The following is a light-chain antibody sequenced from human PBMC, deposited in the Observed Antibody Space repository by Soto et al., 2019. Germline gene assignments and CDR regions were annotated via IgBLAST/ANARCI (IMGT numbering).Light chain of an antibody. Sequence: QSVLTQPPSASGTPGQRVTISCSGSSSNIGSNTVNWYQQLPGTAPKLLVYTNNQRPSGVPDRFSGSKSGTSASLAIIGLQSEVEAEYYCAAWDDSLDGYVFGTGTKVTVL. J-gene: IGLJ1*01. V-gene: IGLV1-44*01. CDR1: SSNIGSNT. CDR3: AAWDDSLDGYV. CDR2: TNN.